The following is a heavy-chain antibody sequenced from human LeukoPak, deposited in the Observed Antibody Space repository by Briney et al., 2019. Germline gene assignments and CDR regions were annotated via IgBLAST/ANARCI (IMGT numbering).Heavy chain of an antibody. Sequence: GGSLRLSRAASGFTFSSYSMNWVRQAPGKGLEWVSSISSSSSYIYYADSVKGRFTISRDNAKNSLYLQMNSLRAEDTAVYYCARYRAERTATPNDAFDIWGQGTMVTVSS. V-gene: IGHV3-21*01. CDR2: ISSSSSYI. CDR1: GFTFSSYS. J-gene: IGHJ3*02. D-gene: IGHD5-18*01. CDR3: ARYRAERTATPNDAFDI.